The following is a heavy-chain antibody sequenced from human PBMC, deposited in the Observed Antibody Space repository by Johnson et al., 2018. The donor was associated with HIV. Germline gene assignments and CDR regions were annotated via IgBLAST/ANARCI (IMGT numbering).Heavy chain of an antibody. J-gene: IGHJ3*02. CDR1: GFTFSDYE. Sequence: VRLVESGGGLVQPGGSLRLSCAASGFTFSDYELNWVRQAPGKGLQWVSYISSSGYTIYYADSFKGRFTLSRDNAKNSLFLQMNSLRAEDTSVYYCAREIIVGPTTSDSDAFDIWGQGTIVSVSS. CDR3: AREIIVGPTTSDSDAFDI. V-gene: IGHV3-48*03. CDR2: ISSSGYTI. D-gene: IGHD1-26*01.